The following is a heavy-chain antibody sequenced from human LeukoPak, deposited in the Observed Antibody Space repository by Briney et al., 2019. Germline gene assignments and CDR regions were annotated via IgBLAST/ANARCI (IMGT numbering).Heavy chain of an antibody. CDR2: IYTSGST. CDR1: GYSISSGYY. D-gene: IGHD5-24*01. CDR3: ARAVGDGYNFDY. V-gene: IGHV4-4*07. Sequence: SETLSLTCTVSGYSISSGYYWSWIRQPAGKGLEWIGRIYTSGSTNYNPSLKSRVTMSVDTSKNQFSLKLSSVTAADTAVYYCARAVGDGYNFDYWGQGTLVTVSS. J-gene: IGHJ4*02.